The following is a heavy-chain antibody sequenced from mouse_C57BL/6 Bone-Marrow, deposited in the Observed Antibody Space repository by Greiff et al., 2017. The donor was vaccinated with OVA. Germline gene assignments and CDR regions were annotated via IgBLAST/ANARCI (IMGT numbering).Heavy chain of an antibody. V-gene: IGHV2-9*01. CDR3: AKPSGPWFAY. D-gene: IGHD3-1*01. CDR1: GYSFTSYG. Sequence: VMLVESGPGLVAPSQSLSITCTVSGYSFTSYGVDWVRQPPGKGLEWLGVIWGGGSSNYKSALKSRLSISKDNSKSQVFLNMNSLQTDDTAMYYCAKPSGPWFAYWGQGTLVTVSA. J-gene: IGHJ3*01. CDR2: IWGGGSS.